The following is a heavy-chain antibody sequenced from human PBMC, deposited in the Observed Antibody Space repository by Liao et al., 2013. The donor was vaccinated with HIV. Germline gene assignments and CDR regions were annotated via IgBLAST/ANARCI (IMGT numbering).Heavy chain of an antibody. D-gene: IGHD5-24*01. CDR1: GGSISSYY. CDR3: ARDLLDDGYPGAFDI. V-gene: IGHV4-4*07. Sequence: QVQLQESGPGLVKPSETLSLTCTVSGGSISSYYWSWIRQPAGKGLEWIGRIYSSGSANYNPSLKSRVTMSVDTSKNQFSLKLSSVTAADTAVYYCARDLLDDGYPGAFDIWGQGTMVTVSS. CDR2: IYSSGSA. J-gene: IGHJ3*02.